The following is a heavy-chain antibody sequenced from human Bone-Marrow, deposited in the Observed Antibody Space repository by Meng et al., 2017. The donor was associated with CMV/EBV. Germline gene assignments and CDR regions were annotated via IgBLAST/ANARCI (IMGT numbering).Heavy chain of an antibody. CDR1: GDSVSSNSAA. D-gene: IGHD6-19*01. CDR3: ARAPVAAPGGFVDY. J-gene: IGHJ4*02. V-gene: IGHV6-1*01. Sequence: SETLSLTCAISGDSVSSNSAAWNWIRQSPSRGLEWLGRTYYRSKWYNDYAVSVKSRITINPETSKNQFSLQLNSVTPEGTAVYYCARAPVAAPGGFVDYWGQGPLVTFYS. CDR2: TYYRSKWYN.